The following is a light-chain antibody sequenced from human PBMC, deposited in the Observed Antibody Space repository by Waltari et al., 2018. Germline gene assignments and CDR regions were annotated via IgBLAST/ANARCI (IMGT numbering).Light chain of an antibody. CDR1: SSDVGGYNF. CDR2: EVN. Sequence: QSALTQPASVSGSPGQSITISCTGTSSDVGGYNFFPWYQQHPGKLPKLIIYEVNNRPSGVSNRFSGSKSGNTASLTISGLQAEDEADYYCSSYTRHETGIFGGGTKLTVL. V-gene: IGLV2-14*01. J-gene: IGLJ2*01. CDR3: SSYTRHETGI.